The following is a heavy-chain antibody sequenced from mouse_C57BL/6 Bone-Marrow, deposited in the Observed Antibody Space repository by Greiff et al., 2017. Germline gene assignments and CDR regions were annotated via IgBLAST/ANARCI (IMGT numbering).Heavy chain of an antibody. CDR3: ATITTVLADWYFDV. Sequence: VQLQQSGAELVRPGASVKLSCTASGFNIKDDYMHWVKQRPEQGLEWIGWIDPENGDTEYASKFQGKATITADTSSNTAYLQLSSLTSEDTAVYYCATITTVLADWYFDVWGTGTTVTVSS. D-gene: IGHD1-1*01. V-gene: IGHV14-4*01. CDR1: GFNIKDDY. J-gene: IGHJ1*03. CDR2: IDPENGDT.